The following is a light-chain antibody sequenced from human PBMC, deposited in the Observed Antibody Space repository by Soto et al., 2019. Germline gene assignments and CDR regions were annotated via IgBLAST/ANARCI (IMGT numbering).Light chain of an antibody. Sequence: VIWLTQSPSSLSASTGERATLSFRMSHGISIYVAWYQQKKGKAPTLLIYKASTVKSGVPSRCSGSGAGTEFTLTISSLHPDDFATYYCHHYNTYSTFGKGTKGDIK. CDR2: KAS. J-gene: IGKJ1*01. CDR3: HHYNTYST. V-gene: IGKV1D-8*03. CDR1: HGISIY.